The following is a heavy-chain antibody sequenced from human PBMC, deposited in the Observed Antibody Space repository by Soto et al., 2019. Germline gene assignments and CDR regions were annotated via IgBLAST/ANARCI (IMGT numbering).Heavy chain of an antibody. Sequence: SVKVSCKASGGTFSSYAISWVRQAPGQGLEWMGGIIPIFGTANHAQKFQGRVTITADESTSTAYMELSSLRSEDTAVYYCAREVDYGNYYGMDVWGQGTTVTAP. V-gene: IGHV1-69*13. CDR2: IIPIFGTA. D-gene: IGHD4-17*01. CDR3: AREVDYGNYYGMDV. J-gene: IGHJ6*02. CDR1: GGTFSSYA.